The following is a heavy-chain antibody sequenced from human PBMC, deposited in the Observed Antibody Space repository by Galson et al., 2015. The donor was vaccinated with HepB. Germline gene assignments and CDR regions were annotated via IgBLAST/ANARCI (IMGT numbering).Heavy chain of an antibody. V-gene: IGHV3-7*03. D-gene: IGHD5-18*01. CDR3: ARVRGELWFPLDY. CDR2: IKQDGSEK. Sequence: SLRLSCAASGFTFSSYWMSWVRQAPGKGLEWVANIKQDGSEKYYVDSVKGRFTISRDNAKNSLYLQMNSLRAEDTAVYYCARVRGELWFPLDYWGQGTLVTVSS. CDR1: GFTFSSYW. J-gene: IGHJ4*02.